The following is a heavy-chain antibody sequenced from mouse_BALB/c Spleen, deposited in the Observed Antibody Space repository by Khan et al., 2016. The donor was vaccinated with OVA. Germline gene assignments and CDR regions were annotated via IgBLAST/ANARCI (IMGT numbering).Heavy chain of an antibody. V-gene: IGHV1-77*01. CDR2: ISPGSGDT. CDR1: GYTFTDYY. D-gene: IGHD1-2*01. Sequence: QVQLQQSGAELARPGASVKLSCKASGYTFTDYYINWVQQRTGQGLEWIGEISPGSGDTYYNEKFKGKATLTADKSSTTANMQLSSLTSEASAVDFCARRNYFGYTFAYWGQGTLVTVSA. J-gene: IGHJ3*01. CDR3: ARRNYFGYTFAY.